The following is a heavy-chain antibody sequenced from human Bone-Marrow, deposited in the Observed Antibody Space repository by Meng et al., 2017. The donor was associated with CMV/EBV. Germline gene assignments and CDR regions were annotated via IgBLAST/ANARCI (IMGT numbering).Heavy chain of an antibody. D-gene: IGHD6-19*01. J-gene: IGHJ4*02. CDR2: ISAYNGNT. CDR1: GYTFTSYG. V-gene: IGHV1-18*01. CDR3: ARGVAVAGPGDY. Sequence: VQYGAEVQNPGPSVTVSWKASGYTFTSYGISWVRKAPGQGLGWMGWISAYNGNTTSAQKIQGRATLTTETSTSTAYMELRSLRSDATAVYYCARGVAVAGPGDYWGQGTLVTVSS.